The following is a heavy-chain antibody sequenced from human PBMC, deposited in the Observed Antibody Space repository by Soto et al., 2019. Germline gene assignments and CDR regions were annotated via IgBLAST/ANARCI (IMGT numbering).Heavy chain of an antibody. D-gene: IGHD4-4*01. CDR3: AKVRYSNYEYYFYAMDV. CDR2: ISGSGGST. V-gene: IGHV3-23*01. CDR1: GFTFVDYA. Sequence: LRLSCAASGFTFVDYAMTWVRQAPGKGLECVSVISGSGGSTFYVDSVNGRFTISRDNSKNTLFLQMKSLRAEDTAVYYCAKVRYSNYEYYFYAMDVWGRGTTVTVSS. J-gene: IGHJ6*02.